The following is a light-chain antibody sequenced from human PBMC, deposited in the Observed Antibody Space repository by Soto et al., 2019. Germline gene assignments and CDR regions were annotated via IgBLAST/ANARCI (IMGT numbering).Light chain of an antibody. Sequence: EIVLTQSPGTLSLSPGERATLSCRASQSVSSFLAWYQQKPGQAPRLLIYDASSRATGFPDRFSGSGSGTDFTLTISRVEPEDFAVYYCQQFGSSPVTFGGGIKVEIK. CDR3: QQFGSSPVT. CDR1: QSVSSF. J-gene: IGKJ4*01. CDR2: DAS. V-gene: IGKV3-20*01.